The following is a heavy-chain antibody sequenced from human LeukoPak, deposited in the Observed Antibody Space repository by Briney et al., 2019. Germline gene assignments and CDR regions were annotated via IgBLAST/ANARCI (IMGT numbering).Heavy chain of an antibody. CDR2: IIPIFGTA. CDR3: ARTPWPSGHYFDY. Sequence: GASVKVPCKASGGTFSSYAISWVRQAPGQGLEWMGGIIPIFGTANYAQKFQGRVTITADKSTSTAYMELSSLRSEDTAVYYCARTPWPSGHYFDYWGQGTLVTVSS. CDR1: GGTFSSYA. D-gene: IGHD6-6*01. J-gene: IGHJ4*02. V-gene: IGHV1-69*06.